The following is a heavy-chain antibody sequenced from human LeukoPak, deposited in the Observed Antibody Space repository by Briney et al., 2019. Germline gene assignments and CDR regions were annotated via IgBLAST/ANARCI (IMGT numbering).Heavy chain of an antibody. CDR1: GFTFSSYS. CDR3: ARVRSSIAGFFDY. V-gene: IGHV3-21*01. D-gene: IGHD6-6*01. J-gene: IGHJ4*02. CDR2: ISSSSSYI. Sequence: GGSLRLSCAASGFTFSSYSMNWVRQAPGKGLEWVSSISSSSSYIYYADSVKGRFTISRDNAKNSLYLQMNSLRAEDTAVYYCARVRSSIAGFFDYWGQGTLVTVSS.